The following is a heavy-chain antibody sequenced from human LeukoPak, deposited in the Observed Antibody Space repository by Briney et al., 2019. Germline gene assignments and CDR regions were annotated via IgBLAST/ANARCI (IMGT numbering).Heavy chain of an antibody. CDR1: AYRFTSYW. CDR2: IYPADSDA. J-gene: IGHJ4*02. V-gene: IGHV5-51*01. D-gene: IGHD3-22*01. Sequence: GECLTTSCKGSAYRFTSYWVGWVRQMPGNGRGWVGIIYPADSDARYSPSFQGQVTISADKSISTAYLQWSSLKASDTAIYYCARGQREYDSSGYYYDMSFDYWGQGTLVTVSS. CDR3: ARGQREYDSSGYYYDMSFDY.